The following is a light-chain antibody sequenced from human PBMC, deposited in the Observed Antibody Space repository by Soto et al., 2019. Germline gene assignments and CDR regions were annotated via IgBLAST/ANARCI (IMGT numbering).Light chain of an antibody. J-gene: IGKJ4*01. V-gene: IGKV3-15*01. Sequence: EIVMTQSPATLSVSPGERATLSCRASQSVSSNLAWYQQKPDQAPKLLIYNPSTRATGIPARFSGSGSGTEFTLTISSLQSEDFAIYYCQQYDNWPLTFGGGTKVDIK. CDR1: QSVSSN. CDR3: QQYDNWPLT. CDR2: NPS.